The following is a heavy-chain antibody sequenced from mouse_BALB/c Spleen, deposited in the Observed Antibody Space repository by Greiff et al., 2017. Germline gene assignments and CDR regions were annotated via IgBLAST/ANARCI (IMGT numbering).Heavy chain of an antibody. CDR3: ARDRDYGSSYKFAY. CDR2: ISDGGSYT. J-gene: IGHJ2*01. D-gene: IGHD1-1*01. Sequence: EVKLVESGGGLVKPGGSLKLSCAASGFTFSDYYMYWVRQTPEKRLEWVATISDGGSYTYYPDSVKGRFTISRDNAKNNLYLQMSSLKSEDTAMYYCARDRDYGSSYKFAYWGQGTTLTVSS. CDR1: GFTFSDYY. V-gene: IGHV5-4*02.